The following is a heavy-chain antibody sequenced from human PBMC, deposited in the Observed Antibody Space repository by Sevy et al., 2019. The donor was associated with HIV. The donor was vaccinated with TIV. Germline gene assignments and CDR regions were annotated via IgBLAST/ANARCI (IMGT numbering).Heavy chain of an antibody. CDR2: ISYDGSNK. V-gene: IGHV3-30*18. J-gene: IGHJ5*02. CDR3: AKGKRKGSSSWYFGWFDP. CDR1: GFTFSSYG. Sequence: GGSLRLSCAASGFTFSSYGMHWVRQAPGKGLEWVAVISYDGSNKYYADSVKGRFTISRDNSKNTLYLQMNSLRAEDTDLCYCAKGKRKGSSSWYFGWFDPWGQGTLVTVSS. D-gene: IGHD6-13*01.